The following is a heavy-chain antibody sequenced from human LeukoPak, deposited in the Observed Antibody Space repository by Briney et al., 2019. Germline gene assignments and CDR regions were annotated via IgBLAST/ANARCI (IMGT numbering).Heavy chain of an antibody. CDR3: ARGYSSSWAQRSYYYYGLDV. CDR1: GFIFSSHG. V-gene: IGHV3-33*01. CDR2: IWYDGSNK. D-gene: IGHD6-13*01. J-gene: IGHJ6*04. Sequence: GGSLRLSCAASGFIFSSHGMHWVRQAPGKGLEWVASIWYDGSNKDHADSVKGRLTISRDNSKSTVYLQMNSLRADDTAIYYCARGYSSSWAQRSYYYYGLDVWGNGTTVTVSS.